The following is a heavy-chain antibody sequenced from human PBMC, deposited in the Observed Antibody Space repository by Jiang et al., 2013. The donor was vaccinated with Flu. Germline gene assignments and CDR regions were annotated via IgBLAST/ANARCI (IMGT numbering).Heavy chain of an antibody. CDR3: ARDLAHGGNSVFANY. CDR2: INTNTGNP. J-gene: IGHJ4*02. Sequence: KPGASVKVSCKASGYTFTNYAMNWVRQAPGQGLEWMGWINTNTGNPTYAQGFTGRFVFSLDTSVSTAYLQISSLKAEDTAVYYCARDLAHGGNSVFANYWGQGTLVTVSS. V-gene: IGHV7-4-1*02. D-gene: IGHD4-23*01. CDR1: GYTFTNYA.